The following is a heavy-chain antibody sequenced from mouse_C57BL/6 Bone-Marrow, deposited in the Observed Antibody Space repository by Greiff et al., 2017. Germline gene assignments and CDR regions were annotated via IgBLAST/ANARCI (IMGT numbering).Heavy chain of an antibody. J-gene: IGHJ1*03. D-gene: IGHD2-5*01. CDR3: ARLDSNYVGWYFDV. V-gene: IGHV1-64*01. Sequence: QVQLQQPGAELVKPGASVKLSCKASGYTFTSYWMHWVKQRPGQGLEWIGMIHPNSGSTNYNEKFKSKATLTVDKSSSTAYMQLSSLTSEDSAVYYCARLDSNYVGWYFDVWGTGTTVTVSS. CDR2: IHPNSGST. CDR1: GYTFTSYW.